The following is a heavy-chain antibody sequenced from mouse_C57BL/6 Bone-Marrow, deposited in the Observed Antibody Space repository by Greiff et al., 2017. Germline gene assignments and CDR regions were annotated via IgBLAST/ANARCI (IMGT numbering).Heavy chain of an antibody. CDR3: ARQDYDYDYAMDY. Sequence: EVHLVESGGGLVQPGGSLKLSCAASGFTFSDYYMYWVRQTPEKRLEWVAYISTGGGGTYYPENVKGRFTLSRDNANNTLYLQMSSLKSEDTAMYYCARQDYDYDYAMDYWGQGTSVTVSS. J-gene: IGHJ4*01. V-gene: IGHV5-12*01. CDR2: ISTGGGGT. CDR1: GFTFSDYY. D-gene: IGHD2-4*01.